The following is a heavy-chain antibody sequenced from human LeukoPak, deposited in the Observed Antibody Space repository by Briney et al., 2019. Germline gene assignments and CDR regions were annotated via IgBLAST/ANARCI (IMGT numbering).Heavy chain of an antibody. D-gene: IGHD2-2*02. V-gene: IGHV3-23*01. Sequence: GGSLRLSCAASGFTFSSYAMSWVRQAPGKGLEWVSAISGSGGSTYYADSVKGRFTISRDNSKNTLYLQMNSLRAEDTAVYYCAKSNGIVVAPAAIPYFDYWGQGTLVTVSS. J-gene: IGHJ4*02. CDR3: AKSNGIVVAPAAIPYFDY. CDR2: ISGSGGST. CDR1: GFTFSSYA.